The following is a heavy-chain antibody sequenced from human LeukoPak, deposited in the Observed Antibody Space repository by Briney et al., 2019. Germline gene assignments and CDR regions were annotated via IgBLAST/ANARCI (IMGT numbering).Heavy chain of an antibody. CDR1: GFTFSSYA. J-gene: IGHJ4*02. D-gene: IGHD3-9*01. CDR2: ISGSGGST. V-gene: IGHV3-23*01. Sequence: SGGSLRLSCAASGFTFSSYAMPWVRQAPGKGLEWVSAISGSGGSTYYADSVKGRFTISRDNAKKSLYLQMNALRYEDTAIYYCARDHDWAFDLWGQGTLVTVSS. CDR3: ARDHDWAFDL.